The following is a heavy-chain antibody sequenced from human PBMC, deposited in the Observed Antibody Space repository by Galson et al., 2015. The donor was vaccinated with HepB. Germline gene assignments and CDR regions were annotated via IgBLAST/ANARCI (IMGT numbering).Heavy chain of an antibody. V-gene: IGHV1-46*01. CDR3: ARALDFSGYDPYGMDV. CDR2: INSSGGST. J-gene: IGHJ6*02. Sequence: SVKVSCKASGYTFTSYYMHWVRQAPGQGLEWMGIINSSGGSTSYAQTFQGRVTMTRDTSTSTVYMELSSLRSKDTAVYYCARALDFSGYDPYGMDVWGQGTTVTVSS. D-gene: IGHD5-12*01. CDR1: GYTFTSYY.